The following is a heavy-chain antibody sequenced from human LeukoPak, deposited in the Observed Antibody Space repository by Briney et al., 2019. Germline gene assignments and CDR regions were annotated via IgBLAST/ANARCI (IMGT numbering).Heavy chain of an antibody. CDR2: IYYSGST. V-gene: IGHV4-59*12. CDR3: ARPRPSCSGGSCYSWYFDL. D-gene: IGHD2-15*01. J-gene: IGHJ2*01. CDR1: GGSISSYY. Sequence: SETLSLTCTVSGGSISSYYWSWIRQPPGKGLEWIGYIYYSGSTYYNPSLKSRVTISVDTSKNQFSLKLSSVTAADTAVYYCARPRPSCSGGSCYSWYFDLWGRGTLVTVSS.